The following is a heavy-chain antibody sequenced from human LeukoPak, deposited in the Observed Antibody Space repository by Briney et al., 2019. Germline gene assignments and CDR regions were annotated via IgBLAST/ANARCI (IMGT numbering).Heavy chain of an antibody. J-gene: IGHJ4*02. CDR3: ARWARADSDY. D-gene: IGHD3-10*01. CDR1: GFTFSNSA. CDR2: IYSGGST. Sequence: GGSLRLSCAASGFTFSNSAMSWVRQAPGKGLEWVSVIYSGGSTYYADSVKGRFTISRDNSKNTLYLQMNSLRAEDTAVYYCARWARADSDYWGQGTLVTVSS. V-gene: IGHV3-66*01.